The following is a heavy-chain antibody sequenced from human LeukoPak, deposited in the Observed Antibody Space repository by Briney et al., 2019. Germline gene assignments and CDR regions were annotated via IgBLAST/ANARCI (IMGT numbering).Heavy chain of an antibody. Sequence: GGSLRLSCAASGFTSSSYWMTWVRQAPGKGLEWVANIKQDGSEKYYVDSVKGRFTISRDNAKNSLYLQMNSLRAEDTAVYYCARRLRSYYYYGMDVWGQGTTVTVSS. D-gene: IGHD4-17*01. CDR2: IKQDGSEK. CDR1: GFTSSSYW. J-gene: IGHJ6*02. V-gene: IGHV3-7*01. CDR3: ARRLRSYYYYGMDV.